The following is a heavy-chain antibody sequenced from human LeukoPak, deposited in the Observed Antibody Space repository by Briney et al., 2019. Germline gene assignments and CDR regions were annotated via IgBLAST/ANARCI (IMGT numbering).Heavy chain of an antibody. CDR1: GYTFTSYA. V-gene: IGHV1-46*01. CDR2: INPTGGST. D-gene: IGHD1-26*01. Sequence: GASVKVSCKASGYTFTSYAMNWVRQAPGQGLEWMGLINPTGGSTGYAQKFQGRVTMTRDMSTSTDYMELSSLRSEDTAIYYCARDNSVGDNAWWFDPWGQGTLVTVS. CDR3: ARDNSVGDNAWWFDP. J-gene: IGHJ5*02.